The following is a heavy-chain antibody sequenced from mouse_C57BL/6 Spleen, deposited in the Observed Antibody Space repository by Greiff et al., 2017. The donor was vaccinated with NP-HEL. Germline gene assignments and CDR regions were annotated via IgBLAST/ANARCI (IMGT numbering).Heavy chain of an antibody. CDR3: ARGDGPWFAY. J-gene: IGHJ3*01. D-gene: IGHD1-1*01. CDR1: GYSITSGYD. CDR2: ISYSCST. V-gene: IGHV3-1*01. Sequence: EVQLQQSGPGMVKPSQSLSLTCTVTGYSITSGYDWHWIRHFPGNKLEWMGYISYSCSTNCHPSLKSRISIPHDTSKNHFFLKLNSMTTEDTATYYCARGDGPWFAYWGQGTLVTVSA.